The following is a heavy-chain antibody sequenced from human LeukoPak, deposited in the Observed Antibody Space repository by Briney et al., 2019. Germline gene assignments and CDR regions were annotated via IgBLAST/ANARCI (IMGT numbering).Heavy chain of an antibody. J-gene: IGHJ4*02. CDR1: GFVFTSYG. CDR2: ISANDGKT. Sequence: ASVKVSCKASGFVFTSYGFTWVRQAPGQGLEWMGWISANDGKTHYSEKHQGRVTMSTDTVTSTAYMELRSLRSDDTAVYYCARELHVERDDYWGQGTLVTASS. D-gene: IGHD1-1*01. V-gene: IGHV1-18*01. CDR3: ARELHVERDDY.